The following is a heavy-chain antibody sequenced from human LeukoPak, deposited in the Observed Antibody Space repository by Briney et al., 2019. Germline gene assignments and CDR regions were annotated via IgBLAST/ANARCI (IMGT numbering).Heavy chain of an antibody. CDR2: INHSGRT. V-gene: IGHV4-34*01. J-gene: IGHJ4*02. CDR3: ASSAGY. CDR1: GGSFSGYY. Sequence: PSETLSLTCAVYGGSFSGYYWSWIRQPPGEGLEWMGEINHSGRTNYNPSLKSRVTISVDTSKNQFSLKLSSVTAAHPAVYYCASSAGYWGQGTLVTVSS.